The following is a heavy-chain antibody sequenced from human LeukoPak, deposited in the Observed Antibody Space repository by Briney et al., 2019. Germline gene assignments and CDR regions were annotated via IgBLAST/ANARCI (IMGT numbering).Heavy chain of an antibody. V-gene: IGHV3-21*01. D-gene: IGHD3-22*01. Sequence: DSVKGRFTISRDNAKNSLYLQMNSLRAEDTAVYYCARDSPDYYDSSGYYYFGTYYYGMDVWGQGTTVTVSS. J-gene: IGHJ6*02. CDR3: ARDSPDYYDSSGYYYFGTYYYGMDV.